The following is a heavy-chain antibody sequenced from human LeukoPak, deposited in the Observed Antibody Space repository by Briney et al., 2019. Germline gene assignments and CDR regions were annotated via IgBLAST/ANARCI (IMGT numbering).Heavy chain of an antibody. J-gene: IGHJ4*02. Sequence: GRSLRLSCAASGFTSSNYAMHWVRQAPGKGLEWVAAISYVGTNKYYADAVKGRFTISRDNSKNTLDLQMNSLRTEDTAVYYCAKDVVPGAAYFDYWGQGTLVTVSS. D-gene: IGHD2-15*01. CDR1: GFTSSNYA. CDR3: AKDVVPGAAYFDY. CDR2: ISYVGTNK. V-gene: IGHV3-30*18.